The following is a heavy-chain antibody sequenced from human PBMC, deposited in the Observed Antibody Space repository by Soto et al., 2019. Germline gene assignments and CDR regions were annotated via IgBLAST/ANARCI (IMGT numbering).Heavy chain of an antibody. D-gene: IGHD1-26*01. CDR2: ISGSGGST. J-gene: IGHJ4*02. Sequence: PMRLFRAASGFPFCRYAMSWGRQAPGKGLGWVSAISGSGGSTYYADSVKGRFTISRDNSKNTLYLQMNSLRAEDTAVYYWSKVLPHRDLGFDDCGQGTLVIVSS. CDR1: GFPFCRYA. V-gene: IGHV3-23*01. CDR3: SKVLPHRDLGFDD.